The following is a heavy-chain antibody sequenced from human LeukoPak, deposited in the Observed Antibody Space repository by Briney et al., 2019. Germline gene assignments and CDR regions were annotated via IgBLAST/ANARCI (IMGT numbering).Heavy chain of an antibody. D-gene: IGHD6-13*01. J-gene: IGHJ4*02. CDR1: GYTFTSYG. V-gene: IGHV1-18*01. CDR2: ISAYNGNT. CDR3: ARDLGRPTYSSSWYKFDY. Sequence: ASVKVSCKASGYTFTSYGISWVRQAPGQGLEWMGWISAYNGNTNYAQKLQGRVTMTTDTSTSTAYMELRSLRSDDTAVYYCARDLGRPTYSSSWYKFDYWGQGTLVTVSS.